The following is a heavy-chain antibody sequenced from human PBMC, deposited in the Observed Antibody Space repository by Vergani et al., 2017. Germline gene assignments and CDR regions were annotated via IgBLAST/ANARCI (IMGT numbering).Heavy chain of an antibody. Sequence: EVQLVETGGGLIQPGGSLRLSCAASGFTFSSYAMSWVRQAPGKGLEWVSAISGSGGSTYYADSVKGRFTISRDNSKNTLYLQMNSLRAEDTAVYYCAKGGQRGYSYGDYYFDYWGQGTLVTVSS. V-gene: IGHV3-23*04. CDR3: AKGGQRGYSYGDYYFDY. CDR2: ISGSGGST. J-gene: IGHJ4*02. CDR1: GFTFSSYA. D-gene: IGHD5-18*01.